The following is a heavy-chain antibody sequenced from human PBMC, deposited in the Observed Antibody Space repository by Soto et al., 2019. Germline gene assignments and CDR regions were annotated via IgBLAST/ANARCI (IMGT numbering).Heavy chain of an antibody. D-gene: IGHD1-1*01. CDR3: ARGDSFLDH. CDR2: TYYRAKWYN. Sequence: SQTLSLTCAISGDSVSSNSAAWNWIRQSPSRGLEWLGRTYYRAKWYNDYAVSVKSRITINPDTSKKHFSLQLNSVPPEDTAVYFCARGDSFLDHWGQGTLVPSPQ. V-gene: IGHV6-1*01. J-gene: IGHJ1*01. CDR1: GDSVSSNSAA.